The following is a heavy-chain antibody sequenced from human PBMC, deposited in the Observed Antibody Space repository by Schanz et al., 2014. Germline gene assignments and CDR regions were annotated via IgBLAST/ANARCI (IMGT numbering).Heavy chain of an antibody. Sequence: QVQLVQSGAEVKKPGSSMKVSCKASGGTFSTYPINWLRQAPGQGLEWMGRIIPIHGIVNYAQRFQDRGKITADKSTSTANMELSSLTSDDTAVYYCARGGGPEDVFDIWGQGTILTVSS. D-gene: IGHD2-15*01. CDR1: GGTFSTYP. CDR3: ARGGGPEDVFDI. V-gene: IGHV1-69*02. CDR2: IIPIHGIV. J-gene: IGHJ3*02.